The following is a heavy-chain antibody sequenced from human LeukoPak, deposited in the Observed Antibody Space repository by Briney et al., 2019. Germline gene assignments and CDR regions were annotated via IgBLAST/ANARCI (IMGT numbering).Heavy chain of an antibody. D-gene: IGHD2-2*01. J-gene: IGHJ4*02. Sequence: PGESLRLSCAASGFTFSRHAMSWVRQAPGKGLEWVSAISGSGGSTYYADSVKGRFTISRDNSKNTLYLQMNSLRAEDTAVYYCAKDRRSVPAAILVDYWGQGTLVTVSS. CDR3: AKDRRSVPAAILVDY. CDR2: ISGSGGST. CDR1: GFTFSRHA. V-gene: IGHV3-23*01.